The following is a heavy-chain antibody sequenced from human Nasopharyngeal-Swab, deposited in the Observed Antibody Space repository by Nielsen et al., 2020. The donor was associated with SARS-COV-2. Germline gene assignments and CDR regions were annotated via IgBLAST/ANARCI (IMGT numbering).Heavy chain of an antibody. CDR1: GGTLSSYA. Sequence: SVKVSCKASGGTLSSYAISWVRQAPGQGLEWMGGIIPIFGTANYAQKFQGRVTITADESTSTAYMELSSLRSEDTAVYYCASRPYSSSSGDYYYGMDVWGQGTTVTVSS. CDR2: IIPIFGTA. CDR3: ASRPYSSSSGDYYYGMDV. V-gene: IGHV1-69*13. D-gene: IGHD6-6*01. J-gene: IGHJ6*02.